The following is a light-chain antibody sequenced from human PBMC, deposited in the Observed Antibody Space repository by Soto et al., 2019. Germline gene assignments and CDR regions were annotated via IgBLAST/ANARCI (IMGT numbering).Light chain of an antibody. J-gene: IGLJ2*01. CDR1: SSDVGSYNR. Sequence: QSVLTQPPSVSGSPGQSVTISCTGTSSDVGSYNRVSWYQQPPGTAPKLMIYEVSNRPSGVPDRFSGSKSGNTASLTISGLQAEDEADYYCSSYTSSSIPVVFGGGTKLTVL. V-gene: IGLV2-18*02. CDR3: SSYTSSSIPVV. CDR2: EVS.